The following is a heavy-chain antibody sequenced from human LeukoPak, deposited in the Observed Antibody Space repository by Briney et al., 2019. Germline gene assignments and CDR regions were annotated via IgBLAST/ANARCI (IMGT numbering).Heavy chain of an antibody. CDR1: GFTFSSYG. D-gene: IGHD5-24*01. J-gene: IGHJ3*02. Sequence: PGGSLRLSCAASGFTFSSYGMHWVRQAPGKGLEWVAFIRYDGSNKYYADSVKGRFTISRDNSKNTLYLQMNSLRAEDTAVYYCARDESFGEMATYAFDIWGQGTMVTVSS. CDR2: IRYDGSNK. CDR3: ARDESFGEMATYAFDI. V-gene: IGHV3-30*02.